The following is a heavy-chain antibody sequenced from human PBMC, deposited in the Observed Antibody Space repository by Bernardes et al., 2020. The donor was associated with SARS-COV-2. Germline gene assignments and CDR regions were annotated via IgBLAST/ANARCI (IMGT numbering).Heavy chain of an antibody. J-gene: IGHJ4*02. CDR2: ISAFGST. V-gene: IGHV4-61*02. Sequence: SETLSLTCAVSDDAISSGSFYWSWIRQPAGKGLEWVGRISAFGSTNYNPSLKSRVTMSVDTSKNQFSLKLTSVTAADTAVYYCARDGRISVPGTDYFDFWGQGILVTVSS. CDR3: ARDGRISVPGTDYFDF. D-gene: IGHD6-19*01. CDR1: DDAISSGSFY.